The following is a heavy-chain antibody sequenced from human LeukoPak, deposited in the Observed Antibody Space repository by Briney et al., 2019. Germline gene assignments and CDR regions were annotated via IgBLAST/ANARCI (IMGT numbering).Heavy chain of an antibody. V-gene: IGHV1-18*01. Sequence: ASVKVSCKASGYIFTSYGISWVRQAPGQGLEWMGWISVYNGNTNYPQRLQGRVTMPTDTSTTTAYMELRSLRSDDTAVYSCARDINGYYYDSHGYYPTDLWGQGTLDTVSS. CDR3: ARDINGYYYDSHGYYPTDL. D-gene: IGHD3-22*01. J-gene: IGHJ5*02. CDR2: ISVYNGNT. CDR1: GYIFTSYG.